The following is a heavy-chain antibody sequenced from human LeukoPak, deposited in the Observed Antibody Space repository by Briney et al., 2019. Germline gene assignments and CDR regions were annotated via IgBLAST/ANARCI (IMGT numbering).Heavy chain of an antibody. CDR3: ARSHDYGDAPFYFDY. V-gene: IGHV1-2*04. J-gene: IGHJ4*02. CDR2: INPNSGGT. Sequence: APVKVSCKASGYTFTGYYMHWVRPAPGQGLEWMGWINPNSGGTNYAQKFQGWVTMTRDTSISTAYMELSRLRSDDTAVYYCARSHDYGDAPFYFDYWGQGTLVTVSS. D-gene: IGHD4-17*01. CDR1: GYTFTGYY.